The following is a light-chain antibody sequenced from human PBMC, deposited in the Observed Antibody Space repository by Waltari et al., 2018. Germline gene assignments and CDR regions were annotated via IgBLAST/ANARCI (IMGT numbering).Light chain of an antibody. CDR2: QDT. CDR3: QAWDNFTVA. J-gene: IGLJ2*01. V-gene: IGLV3-1*01. Sequence: SYELTQPPSVSVSPGQIASISCSGDELGDKYACWYRQKPGQSPVLVLYQDTKRPSGIPERFSGSNSGITATLTIRGTQPVDEADYYCQAWDNFTVAFGGGTKLSVL. CDR1: ELGDKY.